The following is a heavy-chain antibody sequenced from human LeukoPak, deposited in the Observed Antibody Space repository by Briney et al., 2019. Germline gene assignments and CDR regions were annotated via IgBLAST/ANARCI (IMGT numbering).Heavy chain of an antibody. CDR1: GYTFTSYG. D-gene: IGHD3-10*01. CDR2: ISAYNGNT. V-gene: IGHV1-18*01. J-gene: IGHJ6*02. CDR3: ARGPTLVRGVIMPDSVGGMDV. Sequence: RASVKVSCKASGYTFTSYGISWVRQAPGQGLEWMGWISAYNGNTNYAQKLQGRVTMTTDTSTSTAYMELSSLRSEDTAVYYCARGPTLVRGVIMPDSVGGMDVWGQGTTVTVSS.